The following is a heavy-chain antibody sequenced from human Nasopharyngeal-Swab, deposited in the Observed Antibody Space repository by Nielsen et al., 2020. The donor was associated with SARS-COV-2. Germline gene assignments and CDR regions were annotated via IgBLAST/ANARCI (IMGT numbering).Heavy chain of an antibody. CDR1: GFIFKNYA. CDR3: AKGGSLSGSWD. D-gene: IGHD1-26*01. J-gene: IGHJ4*02. CDR2: ISGADDST. V-gene: IGHV3-23*01. Sequence: GESLKISCSASGFIFKNYAMNWVRQAPGRGLEWVSAISGADDSTKYADSVKGRFTISRDNSKNTLDLQMNSLRAEDTAMYYCAKGGSLSGSWDWGQGTLVTVSS.